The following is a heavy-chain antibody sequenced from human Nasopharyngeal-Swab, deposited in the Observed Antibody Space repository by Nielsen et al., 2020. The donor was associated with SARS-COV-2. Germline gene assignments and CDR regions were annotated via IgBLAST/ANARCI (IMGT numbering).Heavy chain of an antibody. Sequence: WIRQPPGKGLEWTGYIYQSGSTDYNPSLKSRVTISIDRSKNQFSLKLISVTAADTAVYYCAREISGGSSHDAFDVWGQGTMVTVSS. D-gene: IGHD2-15*01. CDR3: AREISGGSSHDAFDV. CDR2: IYQSGST. V-gene: IGHV4-30-2*01. J-gene: IGHJ3*01.